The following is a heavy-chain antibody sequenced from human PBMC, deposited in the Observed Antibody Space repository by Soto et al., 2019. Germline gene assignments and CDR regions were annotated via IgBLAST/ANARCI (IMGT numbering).Heavy chain of an antibody. CDR3: ARPSRPDIVATKAFWFDP. Sequence: GGSLSLSCAASGFTFSSYGMHWVRQAPGKGLEWVAVIWYDGSNKYYADSVKGRFTISRDNSKNTLYLQMNSLRAEDTAVYYCARPSRPDIVATKAFWFDPWGQGTLVTVSS. CDR1: GFTFSSYG. D-gene: IGHD5-12*01. V-gene: IGHV3-33*01. CDR2: IWYDGSNK. J-gene: IGHJ5*02.